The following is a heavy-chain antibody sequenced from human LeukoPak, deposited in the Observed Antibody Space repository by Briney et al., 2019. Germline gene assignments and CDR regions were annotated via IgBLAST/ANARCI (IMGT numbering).Heavy chain of an antibody. Sequence: GESLKISCKGSGYSFTSYWIGWVRQMPGKGLEWMGIIYPGDSDTRYSPSFQGQVTISADKSISTAYLQWSSLKASDTAMYYCARQRGYCSGGSCYSTGSWFDPWGQGTLVTVSS. D-gene: IGHD2-15*01. CDR1: GYSFTSYW. CDR2: IYPGDSDT. J-gene: IGHJ5*02. V-gene: IGHV5-51*01. CDR3: ARQRGYCSGGSCYSTGSWFDP.